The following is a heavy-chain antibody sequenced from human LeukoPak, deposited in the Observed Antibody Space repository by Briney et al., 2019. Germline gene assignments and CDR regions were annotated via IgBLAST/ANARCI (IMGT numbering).Heavy chain of an antibody. CDR2: ISSSSSYI. D-gene: IGHD6-19*01. Sequence: PGGSLRLSCAASGFTFRSYSMNWVRQAPGKGLEWVSSISSSSSYIYYADSVKGRFTISRDNAKNSLYLQMNSLRAEDTAVYYCARDENSGWYLLPSGGAFDIWGQGTMVTVSS. J-gene: IGHJ3*02. CDR1: GFTFRSYS. V-gene: IGHV3-21*01. CDR3: ARDENSGWYLLPSGGAFDI.